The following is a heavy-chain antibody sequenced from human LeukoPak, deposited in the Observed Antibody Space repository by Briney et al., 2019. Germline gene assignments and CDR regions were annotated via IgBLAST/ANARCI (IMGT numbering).Heavy chain of an antibody. D-gene: IGHD2-2*01. V-gene: IGHV3-30*02. J-gene: IGHJ4*02. CDR3: AKDLDWVVPAAMHY. CDR1: GFTFSSYG. Sequence: GGSLRLFCAASGFTFSSYGMHWVRQAPGKGLEWVAFIRYDGSNKYYADSVKGRFTISRDNSKNTLYLQMNSLRAEDTAVYYCAKDLDWVVPAAMHYWGQGTLVTVSS. CDR2: IRYDGSNK.